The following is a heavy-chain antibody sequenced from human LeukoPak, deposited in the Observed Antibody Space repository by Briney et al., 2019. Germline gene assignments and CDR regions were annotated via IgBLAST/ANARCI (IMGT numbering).Heavy chain of an antibody. V-gene: IGHV1-2*06. CDR1: GYTFTAFY. CDR3: GRGYSSSWLDY. Sequence: ASVKVSCKASGYTFTAFYMHWVRQAPGQGLEWMGRINPNSGGTKYAQKFQGRVTMTTDTSINTAYLELSRLRSDDTAVYYCGRGYSSSWLDYWGQGTLVTVSS. J-gene: IGHJ4*02. CDR2: INPNSGGT. D-gene: IGHD6-13*01.